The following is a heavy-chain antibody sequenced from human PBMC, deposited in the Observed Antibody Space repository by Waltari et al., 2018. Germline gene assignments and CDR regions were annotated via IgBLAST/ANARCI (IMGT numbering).Heavy chain of an antibody. CDR1: GFTFSSYV. CDR2: ISGGGGTP. J-gene: IGHJ4*02. D-gene: IGHD4-4*01. V-gene: IGHV3-23*01. Sequence: EVQLLESGGGLIQPGGSLRLSCAASGFTFSSYVMSWVRQAPGKGLEWVSAISGGGGTPYYADAVKGRFTISRDNSKNTVYLQMNSLRAEDTAVYYCAKDRTGPYSITALDSWGQGTLVTVSS. CDR3: AKDRTGPYSITALDS.